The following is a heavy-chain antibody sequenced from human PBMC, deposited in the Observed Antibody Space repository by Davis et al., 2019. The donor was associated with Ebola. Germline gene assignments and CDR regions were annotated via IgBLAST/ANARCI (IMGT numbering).Heavy chain of an antibody. CDR3: ARDRKQGRTLKGYYFDY. V-gene: IGHV3-48*02. CDR1: GFTFSSYS. D-gene: IGHD1/OR15-1a*01. J-gene: IGHJ4*02. CDR2: ISSRSRTI. Sequence: PGGSLRLSCAASGFTFSSYSMNWVRRAPGKGLEWVSYISSRSRTIYYADSVKGRFTISRDNAKNSLYLQMNSLRDEDTAVYYCARDRKQGRTLKGYYFDYWGQGTLVTVSS.